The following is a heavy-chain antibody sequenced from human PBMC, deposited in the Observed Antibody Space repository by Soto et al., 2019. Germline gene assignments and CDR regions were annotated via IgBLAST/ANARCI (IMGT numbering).Heavy chain of an antibody. D-gene: IGHD6-13*01. V-gene: IGHV4-59*01. CDR3: ARDSGIAAAGTAPYYYYGMDV. J-gene: IGHJ6*02. CDR2: IYYSGST. Sequence: SETLSLTCTVSGGSISSYYWSWIRQPPGKGLEWIGYIYYSGSTNYNPSLKSRVTISVDTSKNQFSLKLSSVTAADTAVYYCARDSGIAAAGTAPYYYYGMDVWGQGTTVTVS. CDR1: GGSISSYY.